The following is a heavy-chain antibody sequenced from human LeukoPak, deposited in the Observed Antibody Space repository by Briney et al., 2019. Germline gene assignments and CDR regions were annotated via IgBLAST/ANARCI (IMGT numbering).Heavy chain of an antibody. D-gene: IGHD1-26*01. CDR3: ARDLYTGNYFGV. J-gene: IGHJ3*01. CDR1: GFTFSSYS. Sequence: GGSLRLSCAASGFTFSSYSMNWVRQAPGKGLDWVSYISSGSDTIYYADSVKGRFTISRDNAKNSLYLQMNSLRAEDTAVYYCARDLYTGNYFGVWGQGTMVTVSS. V-gene: IGHV3-48*04. CDR2: ISSGSDTI.